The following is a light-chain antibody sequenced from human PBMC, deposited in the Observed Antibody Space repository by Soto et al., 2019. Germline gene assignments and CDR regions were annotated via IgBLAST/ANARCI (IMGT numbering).Light chain of an antibody. CDR3: TSFTTTRTVV. J-gene: IGLJ1*01. CDR2: EVS. CDR1: SSDVGVYDY. Sequence: QSVLTQPASVSGSPGQSITISCTGTSSDVGVYDYVSWYQQRPGKAPKLMIYEVSNRPSGVSNRFAGSKSGNTASLTISGLQAEDEADYYCTSFTTTRTVVFGTGTKVTVL. V-gene: IGLV2-14*01.